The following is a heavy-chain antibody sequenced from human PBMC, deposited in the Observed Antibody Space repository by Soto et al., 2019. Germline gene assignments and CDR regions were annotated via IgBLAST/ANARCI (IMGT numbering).Heavy chain of an antibody. J-gene: IGHJ4*02. Sequence: QVQLQESGPGLVKPSQTLSLTCTVSGGSISSGGYYWSWIRQHPGKGLEWIGYIYYSGSTYYNPTLKSRVTISVDTSKNQLSLKLSSVTAADTAVYYCASLNSSRTPAFDYWGQGTLVTVSS. CDR2: IYYSGST. CDR3: ASLNSSRTPAFDY. V-gene: IGHV4-31*03. CDR1: GGSISSGGYY. D-gene: IGHD6-13*01.